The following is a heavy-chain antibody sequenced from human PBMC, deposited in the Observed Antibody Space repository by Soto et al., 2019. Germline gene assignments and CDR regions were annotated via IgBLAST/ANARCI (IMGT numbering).Heavy chain of an antibody. Sequence: QVQLQESGPGLVKPSGTLSLTCAVSGGSISSSNWWSWVRQPPGKGLEWIGEIYHSGSTNYNPSHKSRVTTSVDKTKNQFSLKLSSVTAADTAVYYCARDRIVVVPAAMKPYYYYGMDVWGQGTTVTVSS. V-gene: IGHV4-4*02. J-gene: IGHJ6*02. D-gene: IGHD2-2*01. CDR2: IYHSGST. CDR1: GGSISSSNW. CDR3: ARDRIVVVPAAMKPYYYYGMDV.